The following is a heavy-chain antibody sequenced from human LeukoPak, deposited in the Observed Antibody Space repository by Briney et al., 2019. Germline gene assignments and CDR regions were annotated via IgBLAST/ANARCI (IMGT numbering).Heavy chain of an antibody. CDR1: GFTFSSYA. J-gene: IGHJ4*02. V-gene: IGHV3-23*01. Sequence: GGSLRLSCAASGFTFSSYAMSWVRQAPGKGLEWVSAISGSGGSTYYADSVKGRFTISRDNSKNTLYLQMNSLKTEDTAVYYCTTDPTSPSMASWVYFDYWGQGTLVTVSS. CDR3: TTDPTSPSMASWVYFDY. CDR2: ISGSGGST. D-gene: IGHD2-2*01.